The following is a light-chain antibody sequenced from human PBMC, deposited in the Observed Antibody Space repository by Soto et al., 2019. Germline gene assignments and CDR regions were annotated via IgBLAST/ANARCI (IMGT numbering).Light chain of an antibody. J-gene: IGLJ1*01. CDR1: SSDIGGYNY. CDR2: YVT. V-gene: IGLV2-14*03. Sequence: QSALTQPASVSGSPGQSITISCTGTSSDIGGYNYVSWYQQHPGKAPKLIINYVTNRPSGVSNRFSGSKSGNTASLTISGLQADDEGDYYCSSYTITASYVFGTGTKLTVL. CDR3: SSYTITASYV.